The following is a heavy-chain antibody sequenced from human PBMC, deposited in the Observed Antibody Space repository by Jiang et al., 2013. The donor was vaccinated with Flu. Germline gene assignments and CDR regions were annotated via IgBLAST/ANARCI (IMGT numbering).Heavy chain of an antibody. D-gene: IGHD3-10*01. V-gene: IGHV5-51*03. CDR2: IYPGDSDT. Sequence: VQLVESGAEVKKPGESLTISCKGSGYSFTSYWIGWVRQMPGKGLEWMGIIYPGDSDTRYSPSFQGQVTISADKSIRTTYLQWSRLKASDTAMYYCARLVCDESLGNMVRGTIITCYYYYGVDVWGQGTTVTVSS. J-gene: IGHJ6*02. CDR1: GYSFTSYW. CDR3: ARLVCDESLGNMVRGTIITCYYYYGVDV.